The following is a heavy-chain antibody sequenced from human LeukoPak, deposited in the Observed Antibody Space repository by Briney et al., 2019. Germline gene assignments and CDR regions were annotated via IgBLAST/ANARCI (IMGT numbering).Heavy chain of an antibody. CDR2: INHSGST. CDR3: ARTPRYDYIWGSYRYTGDSAFDT. CDR1: GGSFSGYY. V-gene: IGHV4-34*01. D-gene: IGHD3-16*02. J-gene: IGHJ3*02. Sequence: SETLSLTCAVYGGSFSGYYWSWIRQPPGKGLEWIGEINHSGSTNYNPSLKSRVTISVDTSKNQFSLKLSSVTAADTAVYYCARTPRYDYIWGSYRYTGDSAFDTWGQGTMVTVSS.